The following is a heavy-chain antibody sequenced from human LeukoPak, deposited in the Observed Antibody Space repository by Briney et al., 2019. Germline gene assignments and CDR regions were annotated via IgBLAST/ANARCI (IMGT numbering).Heavy chain of an antibody. CDR1: GFTFSSYS. D-gene: IGHD4-17*01. CDR2: ISSSSSYI. J-gene: IGHJ4*02. Sequence: GGSLRLSCAASGFTFSSYSMNWVRQAPGKGLEWVSSISSSSSYIYYADSVKGRFTISRDNAKNSLYLQMNSLRAEDTAVYYCARDTYGDYDPNYFDYWGQGTLVTVSP. CDR3: ARDTYGDYDPNYFDY. V-gene: IGHV3-21*01.